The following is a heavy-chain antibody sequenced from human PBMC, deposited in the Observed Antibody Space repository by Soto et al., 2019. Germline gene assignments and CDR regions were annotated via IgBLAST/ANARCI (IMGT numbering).Heavy chain of an antibody. CDR1: GYTFTGYY. CDR2: INPNSGGT. Sequence: ASVKVSCKASGYTFTGYYMHWVRQAPGQGLEWMGWINPNSGGTNYAQKFQGWVTMTRDTSISTAYMELSRRRSDDTAVYYCARGSHSSHDYYYYYGMDVWGQGTTVTVSS. J-gene: IGHJ6*02. CDR3: ARGSHSSHDYYYYYGMDV. D-gene: IGHD6-13*01. V-gene: IGHV1-2*04.